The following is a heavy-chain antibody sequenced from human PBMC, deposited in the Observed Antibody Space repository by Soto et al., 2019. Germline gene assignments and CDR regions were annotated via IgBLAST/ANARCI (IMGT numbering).Heavy chain of an antibody. V-gene: IGHV3-9*01. D-gene: IGHD6-13*01. J-gene: IGHJ6*02. Sequence: EVQLVESGGGLVQPGRSLRLSCAASGFTFDDYAMHLVRQAPGKGLEWVSGISWNSGGIGYADSVKGRFTISRDNAKNSLYLQLNSLRAEDTALYYCAKDRGAGVAAAGTYYYGMDVWGQGTTVTVSS. CDR3: AKDRGAGVAAAGTYYYGMDV. CDR2: ISWNSGGI. CDR1: GFTFDDYA.